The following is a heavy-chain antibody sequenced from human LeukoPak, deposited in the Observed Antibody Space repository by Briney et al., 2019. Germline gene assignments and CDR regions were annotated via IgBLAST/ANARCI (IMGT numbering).Heavy chain of an antibody. J-gene: IGHJ4*02. CDR1: GGSISSYY. CDR3: ASSITLFGVVTYFDY. V-gene: IGHV4-59*01. CDR2: IYYSGST. D-gene: IGHD3-3*01. Sequence: PSETLSLTCTVSGGSISSYYWSWIRQPPGKGLERIGYIYYSGSTNYNPSLKSRVTISVDTSKNQFSLKLSSVTAADTAVYYVASSITLFGVVTYFDYWGQGTLVTVS.